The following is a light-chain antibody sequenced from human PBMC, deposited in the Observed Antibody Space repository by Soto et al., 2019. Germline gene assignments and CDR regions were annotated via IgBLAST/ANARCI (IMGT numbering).Light chain of an antibody. V-gene: IGLV3-1*01. CDR3: QAWDNSTAV. J-gene: IGLJ2*01. Sequence: SYELTQPVSVSVSPGQTASIPCSGDKLGDKYVCWFQQKPGQSPVLVMFQDDKRPSEIPERFSGSNSGNTATLTISGPQAMDEADYYCQAWDNSTAVFGGGTKVTVL. CDR1: KLGDKY. CDR2: QDD.